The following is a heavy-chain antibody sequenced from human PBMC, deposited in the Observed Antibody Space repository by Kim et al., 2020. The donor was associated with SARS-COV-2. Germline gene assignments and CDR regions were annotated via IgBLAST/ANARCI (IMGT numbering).Heavy chain of an antibody. D-gene: IGHD3-10*01. V-gene: IGHV3-23*01. Sequence: GGSLRLSCAASGFTFSSYAMSWVRQAPGKGLEWVSAISGSGGSTYYADSVKGRFTISRDNSKNTLYLQMNSLRAEDTAVYYCANYGSGSQGYYFDYWGQGTLVTVSS. CDR1: GFTFSSYA. J-gene: IGHJ4*02. CDR2: ISGSGGST. CDR3: ANYGSGSQGYYFDY.